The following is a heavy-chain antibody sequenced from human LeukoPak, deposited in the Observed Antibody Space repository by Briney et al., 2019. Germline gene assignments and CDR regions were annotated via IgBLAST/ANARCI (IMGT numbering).Heavy chain of an antibody. CDR1: GGSISSGGYY. CDR3: ARDRVEMATILGDVQGHAFDI. V-gene: IGHV4-31*03. J-gene: IGHJ3*02. CDR2: IYYSGST. D-gene: IGHD5-12*01. Sequence: SETLSLTCTVSGGSISSGGYYWSWIRQHPGKGLEWIGYIYYSGSTYYNPSLKSRVTISADTSKNQFSLKLSSVTAADTAVYYCARDRVEMATILGDVQGHAFDIWGQGTMVTVSS.